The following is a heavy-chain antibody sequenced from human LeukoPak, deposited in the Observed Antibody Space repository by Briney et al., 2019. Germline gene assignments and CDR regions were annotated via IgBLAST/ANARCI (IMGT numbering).Heavy chain of an antibody. CDR2: IRYDGSNK. V-gene: IGHV3-30*02. D-gene: IGHD3-22*01. CDR1: GFTFSSYG. Sequence: GGSLRLSCAASGFTFSSYGMHWVRQAPGKGLEWVAFIRYDGSNKYYADSVKGRFTISRDNSKYTLYLQMNSLRAEDTAVYYCAKDRYYDSSGYPSNYYYYYMDVWGKGTTVTVSS. CDR3: AKDRYYDSSGYPSNYYYYYMDV. J-gene: IGHJ6*03.